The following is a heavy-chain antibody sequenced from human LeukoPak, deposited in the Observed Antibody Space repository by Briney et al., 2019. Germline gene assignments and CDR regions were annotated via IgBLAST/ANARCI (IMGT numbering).Heavy chain of an antibody. V-gene: IGHV1-18*01. CDR1: GYTFTSYG. D-gene: IGHD6-13*01. CDR2: ISAYNGNT. J-gene: IGHJ4*02. CDR3: ARVAAAAGTRGFDY. Sequence: VASVKVSCKASGYTFTSYGISWVRQAPGQGLKWMGWISAYNGNTNYAQKLQGRVTMTTDTSTSTAYMELRSLRSDDTAVYYCARVAAAAGTRGFDYWGQGTLVTVSS.